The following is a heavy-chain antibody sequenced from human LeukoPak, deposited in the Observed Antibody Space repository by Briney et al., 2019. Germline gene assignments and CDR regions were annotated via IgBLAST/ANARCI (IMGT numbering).Heavy chain of an antibody. J-gene: IGHJ4*02. CDR3: AREEYVLLWFGELSD. D-gene: IGHD3-10*01. Sequence: ASVKVSCQASGYTFTGYYMHGVRQAPGQGLEWMGWIKRNSGGTNYAQKFQGRVTMTRHTSISTAYMELSRLRSDDTAVYYCAREEYVLLWFGELSDWGQGTLVTVSS. CDR1: GYTFTGYY. V-gene: IGHV1-2*02. CDR2: IKRNSGGT.